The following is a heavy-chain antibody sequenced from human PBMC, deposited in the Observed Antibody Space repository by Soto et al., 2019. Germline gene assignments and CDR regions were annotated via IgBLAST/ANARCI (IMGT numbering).Heavy chain of an antibody. Sequence: WGSLRLSCAASGFTFTSHSMNWVRQAPGKGLEWVSYISSSSSTIYYANSVKGRFTISRDNAKNSLYLQVNSLRDEDTAVYYCARDAKGSSGDHFDYWGQGTLVTVSS. CDR3: ARDAKGSSGDHFDY. CDR2: ISSSSSTI. V-gene: IGHV3-48*02. CDR1: GFTFTSHS. J-gene: IGHJ4*02. D-gene: IGHD1-1*01.